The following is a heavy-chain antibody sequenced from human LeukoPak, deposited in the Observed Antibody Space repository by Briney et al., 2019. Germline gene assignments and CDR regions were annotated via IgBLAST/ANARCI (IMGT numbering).Heavy chain of an antibody. J-gene: IGHJ6*03. CDR3: ARNLFLGYSGYDFGYYYYYYMDV. D-gene: IGHD5-12*01. Sequence: AGGSLRLSCAASGFTFSSYAMSWVRQAPGKALEWVSAISGSGGSTYYADYVKGRFTISRDNSKNTLYLQMNSLRAEYTAVYYCARNLFLGYSGYDFGYYYYYYMDVWGKGTTVTVSS. V-gene: IGHV3-23*01. CDR2: ISGSGGST. CDR1: GFTFSSYA.